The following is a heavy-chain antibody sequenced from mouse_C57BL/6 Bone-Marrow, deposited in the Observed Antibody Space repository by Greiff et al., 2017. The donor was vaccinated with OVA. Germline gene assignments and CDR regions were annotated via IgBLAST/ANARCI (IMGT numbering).Heavy chain of an antibody. CDR3: AQVPNWDEGFAY. Sequence: EVKLVESGGGLVQPGGSMKLSCVASGFTFSNYWMNWVRQSPEKGLEWVAQIRLKSDNYATHYAESVKGRFTISRDDSKSSVCLQMNNLRAEDTGIYYCAQVPNWDEGFAYWGQGTLVTVSA. D-gene: IGHD4-1*01. CDR2: IRLKSDNYAT. J-gene: IGHJ3*01. V-gene: IGHV6-3*01. CDR1: GFTFSNYW.